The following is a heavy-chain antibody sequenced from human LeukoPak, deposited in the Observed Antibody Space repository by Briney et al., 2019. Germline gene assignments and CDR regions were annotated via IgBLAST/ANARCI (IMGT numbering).Heavy chain of an antibody. CDR3: TRGPRNDP. V-gene: IGHV1-8*01. J-gene: IGHJ5*02. CDR2: MHRNSGSI. CDR1: GYTFTTYE. D-gene: IGHD1-14*01. Sequence: ASVKVSCKTSGYTFTTYEINWVRQAAGQGLEWMGWMHRNSGSIDYAQKFQGRVTMTRDTSTNTAYMELSSLRSEDTAVYYCTRGPRNDPWGQGTLVIVSS.